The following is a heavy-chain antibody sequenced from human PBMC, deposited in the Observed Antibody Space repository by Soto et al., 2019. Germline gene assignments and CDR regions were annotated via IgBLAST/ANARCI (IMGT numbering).Heavy chain of an antibody. Sequence: EVQLVESGGGLVQPGGSLDPYCAVPGFTSSTFWIHWLRKAPGGGLVWVSRINTDGSSTSYADSVKGRFTISRDNAKNTLYLQMNSLRVEDTAMYYCAKRGVDTFGLSYWGQGTLVIVSS. D-gene: IGHD3-10*01. V-gene: IGHV3-74*01. CDR2: INTDGSST. CDR1: GFTSSTFW. J-gene: IGHJ4*02. CDR3: AKRGVDTFGLSY.